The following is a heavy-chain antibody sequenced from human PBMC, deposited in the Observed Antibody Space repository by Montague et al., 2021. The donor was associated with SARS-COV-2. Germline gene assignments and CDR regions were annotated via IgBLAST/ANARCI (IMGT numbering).Heavy chain of an antibody. D-gene: IGHD3-10*01. Sequence: SLRLSCAASGFTFSNSAMNWVRLAPGKGLEWVSGSSGSDGGTHYADSVKGRFTISRDNSKNVLYLQMNSLRAEDTALYYCAKDSYYYGLGYGMDVWGQGTTVTVSS. J-gene: IGHJ6*02. CDR1: GFTFSNSA. CDR2: SSGSDGGT. V-gene: IGHV3-23*01. CDR3: AKDSYYYGLGYGMDV.